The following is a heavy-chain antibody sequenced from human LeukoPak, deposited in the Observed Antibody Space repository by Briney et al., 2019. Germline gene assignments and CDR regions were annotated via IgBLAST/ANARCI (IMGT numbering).Heavy chain of an antibody. J-gene: IGHJ5*02. CDR2: IYSGGST. D-gene: IGHD3-10*01. Sequence: GGSLRLSCAASGFTVSSNYMSWVRQAPGKGLEWVSVIYSGGSTYYADSVKGRSTISRDNSKNTLYLQMNSLRAEDTAVYYCARAAFGELLYEWWFDPWGQGTLVTVSS. CDR1: GFTVSSNY. V-gene: IGHV3-53*01. CDR3: ARAAFGELLYEWWFDP.